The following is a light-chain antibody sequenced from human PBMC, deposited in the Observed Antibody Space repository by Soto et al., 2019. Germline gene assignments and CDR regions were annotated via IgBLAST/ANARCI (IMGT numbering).Light chain of an antibody. CDR3: QHRV. CDR2: AAS. Sequence: DIQMTQSPSSLSASVGDRVTIACRASQSISNYLNWYQQRPGKAPKLLIYAASSLQSGVPSRFSGSGSGTEFTLTISSLQPDDFATYYCQHRVFGPGTRLEIK. J-gene: IGKJ5*01. CDR1: QSISNY. V-gene: IGKV1-39*01.